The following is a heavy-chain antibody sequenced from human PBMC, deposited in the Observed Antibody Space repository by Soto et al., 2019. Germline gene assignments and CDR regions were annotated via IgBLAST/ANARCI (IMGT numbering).Heavy chain of an antibody. CDR2: ISYDGIDK. Sequence: PGVSLRLSCAASGFTFSTYAMHWVRQAPGKGLDWVAFISYDGIDKYYSDYVKCRFTDSRDNSKNILYLQMNGLSLRPEDTAIYYCAREYCGGDCNGMDVWGQGTTVTGSS. D-gene: IGHD2-21*02. CDR1: GFTFSTYA. J-gene: IGHJ6*02. V-gene: IGHV3-30-3*01. CDR3: AREYCGGDCNGMDV.